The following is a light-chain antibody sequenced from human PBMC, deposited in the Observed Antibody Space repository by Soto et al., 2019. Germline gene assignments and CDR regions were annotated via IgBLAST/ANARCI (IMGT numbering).Light chain of an antibody. V-gene: IGKV1-12*02. CDR1: QGISSY. CDR2: AAS. CDR3: QQANSFPLN. J-gene: IGKJ5*01. Sequence: DIQMTQYPSSLSASVGDRVTITCRASQGISSYLAWYQQKPGKAPKLLIYAASSLQSGVPSRFSGSGSGTDFTLTISSLQPEDFATYYCQQANSFPLNFGQGTRLEI.